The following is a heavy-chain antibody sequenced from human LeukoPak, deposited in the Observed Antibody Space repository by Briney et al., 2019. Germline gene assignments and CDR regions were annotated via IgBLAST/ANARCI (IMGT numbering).Heavy chain of an antibody. CDR2: IRFDGSNK. D-gene: IGHD3-22*01. CDR1: GFTFSSCG. CDR3: ARAGYFYDSSAPTGGDAFDI. J-gene: IGHJ3*02. V-gene: IGHV3-30*02. Sequence: GGSLRLSCAASGFTFSSCGMHWVRQAPGKGLEWVSFIRFDGSNKYYADSVKGRFTISRDSSKNTLYLQMNSLRAEDTAVYYCARAGYFYDSSAPTGGDAFDIWGQGTMVTVSS.